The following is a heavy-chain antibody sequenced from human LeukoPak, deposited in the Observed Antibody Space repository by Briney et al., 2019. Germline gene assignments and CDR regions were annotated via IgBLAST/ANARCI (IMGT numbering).Heavy chain of an antibody. CDR3: ARGPDIVVVPAAIPPYNWFDP. Sequence: SETLSLTCAVYGGSFSGYYWSWIRQPPGKRLEWIGEINHSGSTNYNPSLKSRVTISVDTSKYQFSLKLSSVTAADTAVYYCARGPDIVVVPAAIPPYNWFDPWGQGTLSPSPQ. V-gene: IGHV4-34*01. CDR2: INHSGST. J-gene: IGHJ5*02. CDR1: GGSFSGYY. D-gene: IGHD2-2*02.